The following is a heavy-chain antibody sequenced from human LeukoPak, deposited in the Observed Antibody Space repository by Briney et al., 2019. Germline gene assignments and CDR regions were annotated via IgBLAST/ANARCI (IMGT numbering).Heavy chain of an antibody. CDR1: GGTFSSYA. V-gene: IGHV1-69*13. J-gene: IGHJ4*02. Sequence: SVKVSCKTSGGTFSSYAFSWVRQAPGQGLEWMGGIIPIFGTANYAQKFQGRVTITADESTSTAYMELSSLRSEDTAVYYCARGGVGITTGRFDYWGQGTLVTVSS. D-gene: IGHD1-26*01. CDR3: ARGGVGITTGRFDY. CDR2: IIPIFGTA.